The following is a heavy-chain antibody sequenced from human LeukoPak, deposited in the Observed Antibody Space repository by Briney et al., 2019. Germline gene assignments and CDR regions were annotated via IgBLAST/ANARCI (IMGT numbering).Heavy chain of an antibody. J-gene: IGHJ4*02. CDR1: GFTFSSYA. D-gene: IGHD3-22*01. CDR3: ARDHPLIAGFDY. V-gene: IGHV3-23*01. CDR2: ISGSGGTT. Sequence: GGSLRLSCAASGFTFSSYAMSWVRQAPGKGLEWVSAISGSGGTTYYADSVKGRFTISRDNAKNSLYLQMNSLRAEDTAVYYCARDHPLIAGFDYWGQGTLVTVSS.